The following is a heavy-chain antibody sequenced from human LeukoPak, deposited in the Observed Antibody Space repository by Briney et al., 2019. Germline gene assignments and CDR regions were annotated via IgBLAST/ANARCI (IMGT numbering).Heavy chain of an antibody. CDR3: ARGDDSSGYYGAFDI. CDR1: GFTFSSYS. V-gene: IGHV3-21*01. D-gene: IGHD3-22*01. Sequence: RLSCAAXGFTFSSYSMNWVRQAPGKGLEWVSXFSSSSSYIYYADSVKGRFTISRDNAKNSLYLQMNSLRAEDTAVYYCARGDDSSGYYGAFDIWGQGTMVTVSS. CDR2: FSSSSSYI. J-gene: IGHJ3*02.